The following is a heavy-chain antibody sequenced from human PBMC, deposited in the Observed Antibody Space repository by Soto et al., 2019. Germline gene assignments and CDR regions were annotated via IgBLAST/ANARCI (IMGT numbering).Heavy chain of an antibody. CDR2: IWFDGSKK. Sequence: QVQMVESGGGVVQPGTSLRLSCVASGFTFGRSGMNWVRQAPGGALEWVAIIWFDGSKKYYADSVKGRLTVSRDNSKNTLYLQMNSLRGDDTAVYYCASDVNTGYIDYGGQGTLVTVSS. CDR1: GFTFGRSG. D-gene: IGHD2-2*02. V-gene: IGHV3-33*01. CDR3: ASDVNTGYIDY. J-gene: IGHJ4*02.